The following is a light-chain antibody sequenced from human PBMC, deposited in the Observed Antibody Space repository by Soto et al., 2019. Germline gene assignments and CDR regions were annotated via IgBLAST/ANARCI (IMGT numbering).Light chain of an antibody. Sequence: DVVMTQSPLSLPVTLAQPASISCRSSQSLVYSDGNTYLTWFQQKPGQSPRRLIYKVSTRDSGVPDRFSGSGSGTDFTLKISRVEPEDVGVYYCMQCTHWPHTFGQGTKLEIK. J-gene: IGKJ2*01. CDR3: MQCTHWPHT. V-gene: IGKV2-30*01. CDR2: KVS. CDR1: QSLVYSDGNTY.